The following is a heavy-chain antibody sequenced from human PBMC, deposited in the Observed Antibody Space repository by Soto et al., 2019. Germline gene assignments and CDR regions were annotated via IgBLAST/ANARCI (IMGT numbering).Heavy chain of an antibody. D-gene: IGHD6-6*01. V-gene: IGHV4-31*02. J-gene: IGHJ3*02. Sequence: SETLSLTWTVSGGSISSGVYYGSWIRQHPGKGLEWIGYIYYSGSTYYNPSLKSRVTISVDTSKNQFSLKLSSVTAADTAVYYCARSIAATAGAFDICGQGTMVTVSS. CDR1: GGSISSGVYY. CDR3: ARSIAATAGAFDI. CDR2: IYYSGST.